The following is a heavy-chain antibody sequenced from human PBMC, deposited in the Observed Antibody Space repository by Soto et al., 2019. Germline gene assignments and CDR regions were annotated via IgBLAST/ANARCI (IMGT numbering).Heavy chain of an antibody. CDR1: GFTFDDYG. Sequence: GGSLRLSCAASGFTFDDYGMSWVRQAPGKGLEWVSGINWNGGSTGYADSVKGRFTISRDNAKNSLYLQMNSLRAEDTALYYCARDRQYYDFWSGPKTYLDIWGQGTMVTVSS. D-gene: IGHD3-3*01. CDR2: INWNGGST. CDR3: ARDRQYYDFWSGPKTYLDI. V-gene: IGHV3-20*04. J-gene: IGHJ3*02.